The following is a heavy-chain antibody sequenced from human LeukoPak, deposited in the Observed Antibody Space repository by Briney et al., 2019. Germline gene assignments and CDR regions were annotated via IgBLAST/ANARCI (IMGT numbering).Heavy chain of an antibody. CDR3: AKDPERYYYSSGTPGGWFDP. Sequence: GGSLRLSCAASGFTFSSYSFSWVRQAPGKGLEWVSVISGSGGSTYYADSVKGRFTISRDNSKNTLYLQMNSLRAEDTAVYYCAKDPERYYYSSGTPGGWFDPWGQGTLVTVSS. D-gene: IGHD3-10*01. V-gene: IGHV3-23*01. CDR1: GFTFSSYS. CDR2: ISGSGGST. J-gene: IGHJ5*02.